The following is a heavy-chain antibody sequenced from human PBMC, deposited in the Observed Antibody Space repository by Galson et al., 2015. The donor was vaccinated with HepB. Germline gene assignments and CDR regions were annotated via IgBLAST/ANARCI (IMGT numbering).Heavy chain of an antibody. CDR2: IKQDGSEK. V-gene: IGHV3-7*03. CDR3: ARVLDIVVVPAAKGQPYDAFDI. CDR1: GFTFSSYW. Sequence: SLRLSCAASGFTFSSYWMSWVRQAPGKGLEWVANIKQDGSEKYYVDSVKGRFTISRDNAKNPLYLQMNSLRAEDTAVYYCARVLDIVVVPAAKGQPYDAFDIWGQGTMVTVSS. D-gene: IGHD2-2*03. J-gene: IGHJ3*02.